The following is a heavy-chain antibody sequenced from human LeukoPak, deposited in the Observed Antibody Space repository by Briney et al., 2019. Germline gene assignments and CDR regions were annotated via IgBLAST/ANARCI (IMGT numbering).Heavy chain of an antibody. CDR2: TYYRSKWYN. J-gene: IGHJ4*02. CDR3: ARDRGSLRYYFDY. CDR1: GDSVSSNSVA. Sequence: SPTLSLTCAISGDSVSSNSVAWNWIRQSPSRGLEWLGSTYYRSKWYNYYALSVTSRITINPDTSKNQFSLQLNSVTPEDTAVYYCARDRGSLRYYFDYWGQGTLVTVSS. V-gene: IGHV6-1*01. D-gene: IGHD1-26*01.